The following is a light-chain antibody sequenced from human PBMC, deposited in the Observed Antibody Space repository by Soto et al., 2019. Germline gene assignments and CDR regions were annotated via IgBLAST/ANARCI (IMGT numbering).Light chain of an antibody. V-gene: IGLV2-14*01. J-gene: IGLJ1*01. CDR2: EVM. CDR1: TGDVGYYNY. CDR3: TSYTSNSTLL. Sequence: ALTQPASVSGSPGQSITISCTGTTGDVGYYNYVSWYQQHPGKAPKLIIHEVMNRPSGVSHRFSGSKSGNTASLTISGLQAEDEADYYCTSYTSNSTLLFGGGTKVTVL.